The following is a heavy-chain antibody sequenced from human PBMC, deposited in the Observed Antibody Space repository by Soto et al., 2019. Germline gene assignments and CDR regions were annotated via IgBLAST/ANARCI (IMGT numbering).Heavy chain of an antibody. J-gene: IGHJ4*02. CDR2: ISGYGGST. CDR1: GFTFSSYA. V-gene: IGHV3-23*01. Sequence: EVQLLESGGGLVQPGGSLRLSCAASGFTFSSYAMSWVRQAPGKGLEWVSSISGYGGSTYYADSVKGRFTISRDNSKNTLYLQMNSLRAEGTAVYYCAKDLELEVFTAEYLDHWGQGSLVTVSS. D-gene: IGHD1-1*01. CDR3: AKDLELEVFTAEYLDH.